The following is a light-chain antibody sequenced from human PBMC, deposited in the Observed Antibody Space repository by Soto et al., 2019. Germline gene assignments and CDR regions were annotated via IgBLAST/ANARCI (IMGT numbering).Light chain of an antibody. CDR1: QSLSSN. J-gene: IGKJ4*01. V-gene: IGKV3-15*01. CDR2: GAS. CDR3: QQYNYWPPLT. Sequence: EIVMTQSPGTLSVSPGQRATLSCRASQSLSSNVAWYQQKPRQAHRLLIYGASTRATGIPARFSGSGSGTEFTLTISSLQSEDFAVYYCQQYNYWPPLTFGGGTKVE.